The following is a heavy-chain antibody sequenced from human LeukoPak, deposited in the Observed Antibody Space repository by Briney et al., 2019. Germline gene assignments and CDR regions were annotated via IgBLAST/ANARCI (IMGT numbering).Heavy chain of an antibody. CDR1: GFTFSTYS. J-gene: IGHJ4*02. V-gene: IGHV3-48*02. CDR3: ARAGSSGWLNGGYFDF. Sequence: GGSLRLSCAASGFTFSTYSMNWVRQAPGKGLEWVSYISSSSSTIYYADSVKGRFTISRDDAKNSLYLQMNSLRDEDAAVYYCARAGSSGWLNGGYFDFWGQGTLVTVSS. D-gene: IGHD6-19*01. CDR2: ISSSSSTI.